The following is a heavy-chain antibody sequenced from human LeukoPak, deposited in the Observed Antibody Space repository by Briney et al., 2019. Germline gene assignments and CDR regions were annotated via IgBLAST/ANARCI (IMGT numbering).Heavy chain of an antibody. D-gene: IGHD3-10*01. CDR1: GFIFSTYA. CDR2: ISYDGTNE. CDR3: ARDLNVRLLWFGEIDY. Sequence: LGRSLRLSCAASGFIFSTYAMHWVRQAPGKGLEWVAVISYDGTNEYYTDSVKGRFTISRDDSKNTLYLQMSSLKPEDTAVYYCARDLNVRLLWFGEIDYWGQGTLVTVSS. V-gene: IGHV3-30-3*01. J-gene: IGHJ4*02.